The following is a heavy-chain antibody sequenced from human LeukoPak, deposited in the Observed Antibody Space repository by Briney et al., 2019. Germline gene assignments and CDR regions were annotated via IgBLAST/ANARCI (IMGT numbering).Heavy chain of an antibody. V-gene: IGHV3-23*01. Sequence: GGSLRLSCVASGFTFSTYGMSWVRHAPGKGLEWVGGLCGSGDRTYYADTVQGRFTLSRDNSKNTVYLQMTHLRAGDTAIYYCAKDAGYDTSGYYYFPSDFWGQGALVTVSS. D-gene: IGHD3-22*01. CDR3: AKDAGYDTSGYYYFPSDF. CDR2: LCGSGDRT. J-gene: IGHJ1*01. CDR1: GFTFSTYG.